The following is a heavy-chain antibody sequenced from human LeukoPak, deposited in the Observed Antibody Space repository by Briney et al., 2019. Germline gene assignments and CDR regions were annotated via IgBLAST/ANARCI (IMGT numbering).Heavy chain of an antibody. CDR2: IYYAGST. CDR3: ARDPPFLF. CDR1: GGSISSSSYY. D-gene: IGHD2-21*01. V-gene: IGHV4-39*07. J-gene: IGHJ4*02. Sequence: SETLSLTCTVSGGSISSSSYYWGWIRQPPGKGLEWIWTIYYAGSTSYNPSLKSRVTISVDTSKNQFSLKVISVTAADTAVYYCARDPPFLFRGQGTLVTVSS.